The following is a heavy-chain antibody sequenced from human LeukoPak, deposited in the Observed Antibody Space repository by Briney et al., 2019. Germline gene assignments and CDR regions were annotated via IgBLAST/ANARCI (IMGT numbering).Heavy chain of an antibody. CDR1: GGSVTTSYY. Sequence: SETLSLTCTVSGGSVTTSYYWGWIRQPPGKRLEWIGSIYHSGDTYYNPSLNSRATISVDTSKNQFSLKLSSVTAADTAVYYCARRPYYGDYGYFDLWGRGTLVTVSS. D-gene: IGHD4-17*01. V-gene: IGHV4-39*01. CDR3: ARRPYYGDYGYFDL. CDR2: IYHSGDT. J-gene: IGHJ2*01.